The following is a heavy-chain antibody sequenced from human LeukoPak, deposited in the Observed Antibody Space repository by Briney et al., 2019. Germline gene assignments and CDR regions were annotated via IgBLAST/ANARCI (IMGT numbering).Heavy chain of an antibody. J-gene: IGHJ4*02. Sequence: GGSLRLSCAASGFTFSDYYMSWIRQAPGKGLEWVSYISSSSSYTNYADSVKGRFTISGDNAKNSLYLQMNSLRAEDTAVYYCARGYGDNPLDYWGQGTLVTVSS. CDR3: ARGYGDNPLDY. CDR2: ISSSSSYT. CDR1: GFTFSDYY. V-gene: IGHV3-11*05. D-gene: IGHD4-17*01.